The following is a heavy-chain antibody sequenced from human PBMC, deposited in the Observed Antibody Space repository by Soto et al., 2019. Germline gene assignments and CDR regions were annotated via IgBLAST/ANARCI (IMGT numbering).Heavy chain of an antibody. CDR1: GYNFASHW. CDR3: VRRSDFDISGYSDFDY. D-gene: IGHD5-12*01. J-gene: IGHJ4*02. V-gene: IGHV5-51*01. Sequence: GESLKISCNGSGYNFASHWTGWVRQTPGKGLEWMGTIYPSDSDTRYSPSFQGQVSISADKSINTAYLQWSSLKASDTAIYFCVRRSDFDISGYSDFDYWGQGTRVTVSS. CDR2: IYPSDSDT.